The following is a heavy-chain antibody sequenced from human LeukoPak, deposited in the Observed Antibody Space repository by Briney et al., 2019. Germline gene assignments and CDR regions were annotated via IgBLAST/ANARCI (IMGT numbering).Heavy chain of an antibody. J-gene: IGHJ4*02. Sequence: GESLKISCKGSGYTFTSYWIGWVRPMPGKGLEWMGIIYPGDSDTRYSPSFQGQVTFSVDKSISTAYLQWSSLKASDTAMYYCASLAGYSSSWYPNYFDYWGQGTLVTASS. CDR2: IYPGDSDT. D-gene: IGHD6-13*01. V-gene: IGHV5-51*01. CDR1: GYTFTSYW. CDR3: ASLAGYSSSWYPNYFDY.